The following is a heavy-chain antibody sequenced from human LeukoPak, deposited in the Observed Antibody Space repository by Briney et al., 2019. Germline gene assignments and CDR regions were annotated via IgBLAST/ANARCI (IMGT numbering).Heavy chain of an antibody. D-gene: IGHD2-15*01. V-gene: IGHV3-7*01. CDR1: GFTFSSCW. Sequence: GGSLRLSCAASGFTFSSCWMSWVRQAPGKGLEWVANIKQDGSEKYYVDSVKGRFTISRDNAKNSLYLQMNSLRAEDTAVYYCAREGAYYCSGASCYPLSYNFDYWGQGTLVTVSS. CDR2: IKQDGSEK. J-gene: IGHJ4*02. CDR3: AREGAYYCSGASCYPLSYNFDY.